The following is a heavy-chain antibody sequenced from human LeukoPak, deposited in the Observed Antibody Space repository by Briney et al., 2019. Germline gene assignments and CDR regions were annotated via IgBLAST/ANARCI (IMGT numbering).Heavy chain of an antibody. D-gene: IGHD6-19*01. CDR2: ISYDGSNK. CDR1: GFTFSSYA. J-gene: IGHJ4*02. V-gene: IGHV3-30-3*01. Sequence: GGSLRLSCAASGFTFSSYAVHWVRQAPGKGLEWVAVISYDGSNKYYADSEKGRFTISRDNSKNTLYLQMNSLRAEDTAVYYCAREPLYNNGWQRHFDSWGQGTLVTVSS. CDR3: AREPLYNNGWQRHFDS.